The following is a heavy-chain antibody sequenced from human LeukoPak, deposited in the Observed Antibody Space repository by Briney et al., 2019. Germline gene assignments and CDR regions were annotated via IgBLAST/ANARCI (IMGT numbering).Heavy chain of an antibody. Sequence: ASVKVSCKASGYTFTDYSMHWVRQAPGQGLEWMGWINPNSGDTNYAQKFQGRVTMTRDTSISTAYMELSRLRSDDTAMYYCARVGVEGASCYDYWGQGTLVTVSS. CDR2: INPNSGDT. J-gene: IGHJ4*02. CDR3: ARVGVEGASCYDY. D-gene: IGHD2-2*01. CDR1: GYTFTDYS. V-gene: IGHV1-2*02.